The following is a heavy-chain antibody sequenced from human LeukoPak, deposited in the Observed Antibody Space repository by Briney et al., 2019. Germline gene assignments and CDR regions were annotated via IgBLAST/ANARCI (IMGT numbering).Heavy chain of an antibody. Sequence: ASVKVSCKASGYTFTAYAIHWVRQAPGRSLQWMGWINAGSDTKYSQKFQGRVTITRDTSASTAYMELSSLRSDDTAVYYCAREHSTSWSDFDYWGQGTLVTVSS. J-gene: IGHJ4*02. D-gene: IGHD6-13*01. V-gene: IGHV1-3*01. CDR2: INAGSDT. CDR1: GYTFTAYA. CDR3: AREHSTSWSDFDY.